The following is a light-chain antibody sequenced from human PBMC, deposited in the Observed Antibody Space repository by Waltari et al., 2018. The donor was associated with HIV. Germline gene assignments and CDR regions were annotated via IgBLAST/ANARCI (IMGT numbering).Light chain of an antibody. CDR2: DVS. V-gene: IGLV2-11*01. Sequence: QSALTQPRSVSGSPGPSVTISCTGTSTDVGGYNYVPWYQQHPGKVPKLLIYDVSKRPSGVPDRFSGSKSGNTASLTISGLQAEDEADYYCCSYAGSYTWVFGGGTKLTVL. CDR3: CSYAGSYTWV. CDR1: STDVGGYNY. J-gene: IGLJ3*02.